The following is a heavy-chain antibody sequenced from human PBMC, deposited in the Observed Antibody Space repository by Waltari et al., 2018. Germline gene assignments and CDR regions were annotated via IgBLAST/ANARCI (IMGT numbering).Heavy chain of an antibody. Sequence: EVQLVQSGAEVKKPGATVKISCKASGYTFTDYYMHRVQQAPGKGLEWMGRVDPEDGETIYAEKFQGRVTITADTSTDTAYMELTSLRSEDTAVYYCATSPLRFLEWVNWFDPWGQGTLVTVSS. D-gene: IGHD3-3*01. CDR3: ATSPLRFLEWVNWFDP. V-gene: IGHV1-69-2*01. J-gene: IGHJ5*02. CDR2: VDPEDGET. CDR1: GYTFTDYY.